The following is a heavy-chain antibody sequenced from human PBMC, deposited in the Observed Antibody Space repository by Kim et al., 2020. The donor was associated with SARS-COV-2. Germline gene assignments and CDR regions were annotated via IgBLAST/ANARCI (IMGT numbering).Heavy chain of an antibody. CDR2: INPSGGST. J-gene: IGHJ4*02. V-gene: IGHV1-46*01. Sequence: ASVKVSCKASGYTFTSYYMHWVRQAPGQGLEWMGIINPSGGSTSYAQKFQGRVTMTRDTSTSTVYMELSSLRSEDTAVYYCAREGLSCSGGSCYSFDYWGQGTLVTVSS. CDR3: AREGLSCSGGSCYSFDY. CDR1: GYTFTSYY. D-gene: IGHD2-15*01.